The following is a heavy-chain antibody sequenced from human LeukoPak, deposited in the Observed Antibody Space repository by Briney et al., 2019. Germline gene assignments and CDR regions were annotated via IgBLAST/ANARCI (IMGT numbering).Heavy chain of an antibody. CDR3: AKDNRPMVRGVRKHYYMDV. V-gene: IGHV3-7*01. CDR1: GFTFSTYN. D-gene: IGHD3-10*01. CDR2: IKQDGSEK. Sequence: PGGSLRLSCAASGFTFSTYNMNWVRQAPGKGLEWVANIKQDGSEKYYVDSVKGRFTISRDNAKNSLYLQMNSLRAEDTAVYYCAKDNRPMVRGVRKHYYMDVWGKGTTVTISS. J-gene: IGHJ6*03.